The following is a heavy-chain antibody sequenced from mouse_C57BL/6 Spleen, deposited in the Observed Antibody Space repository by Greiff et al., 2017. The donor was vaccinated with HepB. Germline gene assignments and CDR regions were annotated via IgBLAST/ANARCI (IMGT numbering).Heavy chain of an antibody. CDR1: GYTFTSYW. Sequence: QVQLQQSGAELVKPGASVKLSCKASGYTFTSYWMHWVKQRPGQGLEWIGMIHPNSGSTNYNEKFKSKATLTVDKSSSTAYMQLSSLTSEDSAVYYCAREEGLGPFDYWGQGTTLTVSS. V-gene: IGHV1-64*01. CDR2: IHPNSGST. CDR3: AREEGLGPFDY. D-gene: IGHD4-1*01. J-gene: IGHJ2*01.